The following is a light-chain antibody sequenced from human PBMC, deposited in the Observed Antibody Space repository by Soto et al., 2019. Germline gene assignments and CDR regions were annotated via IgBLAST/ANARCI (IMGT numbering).Light chain of an antibody. J-gene: IGKJ1*01. CDR3: PQNYSTPRT. V-gene: IGKV1-39*01. CDR2: AAS. Sequence: DIQMTQSPSSLSASVGDRVTITCRASQSISSYLNWYQQKPCKAPKLLLYAASGLQSGVPSRFSGSGSGTDFTLPISSLQPEDFATYYCPQNYSTPRTFGQGTKVEIK. CDR1: QSISSY.